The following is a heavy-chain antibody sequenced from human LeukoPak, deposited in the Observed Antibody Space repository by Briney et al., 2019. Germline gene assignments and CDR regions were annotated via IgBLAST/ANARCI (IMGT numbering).Heavy chain of an antibody. J-gene: IGHJ5*02. CDR2: ISGSGGST. V-gene: IGHV3-23*01. CDR1: GFTFSSYA. CDR3: AREGGSKNWFDP. D-gene: IGHD1-26*01. Sequence: TGGSLRLSCAASGFTFSSYAMSWVRQAPGKGLEWVSAISGSGGSTYYADSVKGRFTISRDNSKNSLYLQMNSLRAEDTAVYYCAREGGSKNWFDPWGQGTLVTVSS.